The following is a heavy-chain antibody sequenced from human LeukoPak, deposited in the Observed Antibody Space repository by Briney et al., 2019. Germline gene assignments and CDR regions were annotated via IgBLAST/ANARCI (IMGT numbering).Heavy chain of an antibody. J-gene: IGHJ6*03. D-gene: IGHD6-6*01. CDR1: GYTFTSYD. Sequence: ASVKVSCKASGYTFTSYDINWVRQATGQGLEWMGWMNPNSGNTGYAQKFQGRVTITRNTSISTAYMELSSLRSEDTAVYYCARDEEVYGSSSHYYMDVWGKGTTVTVSS. CDR2: MNPNSGNT. V-gene: IGHV1-8*03. CDR3: ARDEEVYGSSSHYYMDV.